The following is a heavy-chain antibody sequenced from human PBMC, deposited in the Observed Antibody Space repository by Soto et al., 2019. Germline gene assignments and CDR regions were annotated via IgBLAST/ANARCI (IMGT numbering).Heavy chain of an antibody. Sequence: GGSLRLSCAASGFTFSDYYMSWIRQAPWKWLEWVSYISSSSSYIYYADSVKCRFTISRDNAKNSLYLQMNSLRAEDTAVYYCARAGVGDLVYAIRRAYYYYYYGMDVWGQGTTVTVSS. CDR3: ARAGVGDLVYAIRRAYYYYYYGMDV. D-gene: IGHD2-8*01. J-gene: IGHJ6*02. CDR1: GFTFSDYY. CDR2: ISSSSSYI. V-gene: IGHV3-11*06.